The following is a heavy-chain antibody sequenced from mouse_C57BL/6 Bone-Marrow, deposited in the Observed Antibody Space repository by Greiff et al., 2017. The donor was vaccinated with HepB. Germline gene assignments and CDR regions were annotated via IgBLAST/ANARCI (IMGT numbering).Heavy chain of an antibody. D-gene: IGHD1-1*01. J-gene: IGHJ3*01. Sequence: QVQLQQSGAELVRPGASVTLSCKASGYAFSSSWMNWVKQRPGKGLEWIGRIYPGDGDTNYNGKFKGKATLTADKSSSTAYMQLSSLTSEDSAVYLCAYYYGSSQFAYWGQGTLVTVSA. CDR3: AYYYGSSQFAY. V-gene: IGHV1-82*01. CDR2: IYPGDGDT. CDR1: GYAFSSSW.